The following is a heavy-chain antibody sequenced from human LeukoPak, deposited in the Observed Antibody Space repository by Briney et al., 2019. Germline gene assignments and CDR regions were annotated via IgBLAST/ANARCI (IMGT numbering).Heavy chain of an antibody. J-gene: IGHJ3*02. CDR2: IYHSGST. CDR3: ATNDAFDI. Sequence: SQTLSLTCTVSGYSISSGYYWGWIRQPPGKGLGWIGSIYHSGSTYYNPSLKSRVTISVDTSKNQFSLKLSSVTAADTAVYYCATNDAFDIWGQGTMVTVSS. CDR1: GYSISSGYY. V-gene: IGHV4-38-2*02.